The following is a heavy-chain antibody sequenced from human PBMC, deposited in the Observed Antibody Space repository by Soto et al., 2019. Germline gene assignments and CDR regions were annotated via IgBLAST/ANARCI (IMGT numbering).Heavy chain of an antibody. CDR1: GYTFTSYD. Sequence: QVQLVQSGAEVKKPGASVKVSCKASGYTFTSYDMHWVRQAPGQGLEWMGIINPSGGSTSYAQKFQGRVTMTRDTSTSTDYMELSSLRSEDTAVYFCARAYSSGWNPFDYWGQGTLVTVSS. CDR2: INPSGGST. CDR3: ARAYSSGWNPFDY. V-gene: IGHV1-46*03. D-gene: IGHD6-19*01. J-gene: IGHJ4*02.